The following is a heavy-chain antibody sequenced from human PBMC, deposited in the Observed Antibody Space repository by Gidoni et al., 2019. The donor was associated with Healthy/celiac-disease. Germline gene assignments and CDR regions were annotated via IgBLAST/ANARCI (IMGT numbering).Heavy chain of an antibody. CDR1: GFTFSSNG. CDR3: AKEPNYIVDYYGMDV. J-gene: IGHJ6*02. Sequence: QVQLVESGGGVVQPGRSLRLSCAASGFTFSSNGMHWVRQAPGKGLEWVAVISYDGSNKYYADSVKGRFTISRDNSKNTLYLQMNSLRAEDTAVYYCAKEPNYIVDYYGMDVWGQGTTVTVSS. D-gene: IGHD1-7*01. CDR2: ISYDGSNK. V-gene: IGHV3-30*18.